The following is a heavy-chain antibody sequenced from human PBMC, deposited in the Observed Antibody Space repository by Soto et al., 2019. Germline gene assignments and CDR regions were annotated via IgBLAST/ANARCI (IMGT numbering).Heavy chain of an antibody. J-gene: IGHJ4*02. CDR2: ISGNGGTT. D-gene: IGHD3-3*01. CDR1: GFTFNSYA. Sequence: TGGSLRLSCAASGFTFNSYAMIWVRQAPGKGLEWVSLISGNGGTTNYADSVKGRFTVSRANSKKTLYLQMDSLRAEDTAVYYCAKGKSHTLFGVDTLFDYWGQGTLVTVSS. CDR3: AKGKSHTLFGVDTLFDY. V-gene: IGHV3-23*01.